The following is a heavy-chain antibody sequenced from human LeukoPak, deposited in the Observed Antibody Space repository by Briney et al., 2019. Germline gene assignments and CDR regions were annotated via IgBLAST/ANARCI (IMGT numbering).Heavy chain of an antibody. V-gene: IGHV3-43*02. J-gene: IGHJ6*02. CDR1: GFAFDDYA. CDR3: AKVLRYFDSSSAGYYYYGMDV. CDR2: ISGDGYYT. D-gene: IGHD3-9*01. Sequence: SGGSLRLSCAASGFAFDDYAMHWVRQAPGKGLEWISLISGDGYYTYYGDSVKGRFTISRDNSKNSLYLQLNSLRTEDTALYYCAKVLRYFDSSSAGYYYYGMDVWGQGTTVTVSS.